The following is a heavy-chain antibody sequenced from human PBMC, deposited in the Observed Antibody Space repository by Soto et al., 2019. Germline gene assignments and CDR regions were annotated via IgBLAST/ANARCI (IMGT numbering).Heavy chain of an antibody. CDR3: AREGAVGSRARGAGLAP. D-gene: IGHD6-19*01. J-gene: IGHJ5*02. CDR1: GHSVSWNTAA. Sequence: PSQTLSPICPISGHSVSWNTAAWNSIRQYPSRGLEWLGRTYYRSKWYNDYAVSVKSRITINPDTSKNQFSLQLNSVTPEDTAVYYCAREGAVGSRARGAGLAPLGKGTLVTVSS. V-gene: IGHV6-1*01. CDR2: TYYRSKWYN.